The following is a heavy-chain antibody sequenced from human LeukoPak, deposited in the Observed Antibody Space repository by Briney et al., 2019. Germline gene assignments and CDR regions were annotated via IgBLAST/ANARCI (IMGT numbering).Heavy chain of an antibody. V-gene: IGHV1-18*01. D-gene: IGHD6-13*01. J-gene: IGHJ6*03. CDR2: ISAHNGNT. Sequence: ASLKVSCKSSGYTFTSYGISWVRQAPGQGLEWMGWISAHNGNTKYEQKFQGRVTMTTDTSTSTAYMELRSLRSDDTAVYYCARVWQQLDYYYYYYMDVWGKGTTVTISS. CDR3: ARVWQQLDYYYYYYMDV. CDR1: GYTFTSYG.